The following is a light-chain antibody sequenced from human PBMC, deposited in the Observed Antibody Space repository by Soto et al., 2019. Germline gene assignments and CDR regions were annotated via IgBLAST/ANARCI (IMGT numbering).Light chain of an antibody. Sequence: DLQMTQSPSSLSASVGDRVTITCRASQGISNYLAWYQQKPGKVPKLLMYAASTLQSGVPSRFSVSGSGTGFTLTISSLQTDDVATYYCQNYNSAPQLTFGGGTKVEIK. CDR1: QGISNY. V-gene: IGKV1-27*01. J-gene: IGKJ4*01. CDR2: AAS. CDR3: QNYNSAPQLT.